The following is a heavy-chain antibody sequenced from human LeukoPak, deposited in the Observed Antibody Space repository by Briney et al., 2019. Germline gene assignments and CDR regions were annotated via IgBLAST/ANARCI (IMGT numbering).Heavy chain of an antibody. CDR1: GGTFSSYD. J-gene: IGHJ5*02. D-gene: IGHD4-11*01. V-gene: IGHV1-46*01. CDR3: ARGNDWFDP. Sequence: ASVKVSCKASGGTFSSYDLSWVRQAPGQGLEWMGIINPSGGGTSYAQKFQGRVTMTRDTSTSTVYMDLSSLRSEDTAVYYCARGNDWFDPWGQGTLVTVSS. CDR2: INPSGGGT.